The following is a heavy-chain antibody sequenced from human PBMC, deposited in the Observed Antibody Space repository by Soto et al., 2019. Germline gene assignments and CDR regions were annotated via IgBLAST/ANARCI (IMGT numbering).Heavy chain of an antibody. V-gene: IGHV2-5*02. CDR1: GFSLSTSGVG. CDR2: IYWDDDK. D-gene: IGHD6-13*01. CDR3: AHRQRRQLDNWFDP. Sequence: QITLKESGPTLVKPTQTLTLTCTFSGFSLSTSGVGVGWIRQPPGKALEWLALIYWDDDKRYNPSLKSRLTNTKDTSKNQVVLTMTNMDPVDTATYYCAHRQRRQLDNWFDPWGQGTLVTVSS. J-gene: IGHJ5*02.